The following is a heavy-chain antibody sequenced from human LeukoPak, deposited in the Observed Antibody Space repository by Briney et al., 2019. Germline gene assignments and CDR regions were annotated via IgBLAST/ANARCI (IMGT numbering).Heavy chain of an antibody. CDR3: AKLPCSSTFCPLDY. V-gene: IGHV4-39*01. D-gene: IGHD2-2*01. J-gene: IGHJ4*02. CDR2: VSYSGTT. Sequence: SETLSLTCTVSGGSISSSSFFWVWIRQPPGKGLERIGTVSYSGTTYYSPSLKSRVTISVDTSKNQFSLRLTSVTAADTALYYCAKLPCSSTFCPLDYWGQGTLVTVSS. CDR1: GGSISSSSFF.